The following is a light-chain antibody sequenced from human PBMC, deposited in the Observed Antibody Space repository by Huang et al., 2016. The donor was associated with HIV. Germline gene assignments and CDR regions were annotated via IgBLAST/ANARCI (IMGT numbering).Light chain of an antibody. Sequence: EIVMTQSPATLSVSSGERATLSCRASQSVGSSLAWYQQKLGQAPRLLIYGAATRATGIPARFGGSGSGTEFTLTISGLQSEDFAVYYCQQYDNWPLWTFGQGTKVEIK. CDR1: QSVGSS. J-gene: IGKJ1*01. CDR2: GAA. V-gene: IGKV3-15*01. CDR3: QQYDNWPLWT.